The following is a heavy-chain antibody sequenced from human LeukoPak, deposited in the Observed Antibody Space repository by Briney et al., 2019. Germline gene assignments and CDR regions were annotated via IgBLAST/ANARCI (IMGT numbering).Heavy chain of an antibody. CDR2: ISSSSSYI. J-gene: IGHJ4*02. CDR1: GFAFSSYS. V-gene: IGHV3-21*01. CDR3: ARGFWSGYLDY. D-gene: IGHD3-3*01. Sequence: GGSLRLSCAASGFAFSSYSMNWVRQAPGKGLEWVSSISSSSSYIYYADSVKGRFTISRDNAKNSLYLQMNSLRAEDTAVYYCARGFWSGYLDYGGKGTLVTVSS.